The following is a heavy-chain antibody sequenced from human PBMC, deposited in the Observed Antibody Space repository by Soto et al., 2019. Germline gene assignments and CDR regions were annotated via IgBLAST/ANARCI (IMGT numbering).Heavy chain of an antibody. CDR2: IIPLLRTV. D-gene: IGHD6-25*01. CDR1: GGTFASYS. J-gene: IGHJ6*02. Sequence: QEELVQSGAEVKKPVSSVNVSCKASGGTFASYSITWVRQVPGQRLEWMGEIIPLLRTVNYAQKFQGRLTITGDRSTSTVYMALSSLRSDDTAVYYCARDPVDLFGYMDVWGHGTTVTVS. CDR3: ARDPVDLFGYMDV. V-gene: IGHV1-69*06.